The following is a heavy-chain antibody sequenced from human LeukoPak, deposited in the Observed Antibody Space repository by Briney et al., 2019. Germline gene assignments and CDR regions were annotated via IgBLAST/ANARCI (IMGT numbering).Heavy chain of an antibody. D-gene: IGHD3-10*01. Sequence: ASVKVSCKASAYTFTDYYMHWVRQAPGQGLEWMGWINPKNGGTNYAQKFQGWVTMTRDTSISTAYMELSRLGSDDTAIYYCARGASGDTMVRGVIIGMDVWGQGTTVTVSS. J-gene: IGHJ6*02. V-gene: IGHV1-2*04. CDR3: ARGASGDTMVRGVIIGMDV. CDR1: AYTFTDYY. CDR2: INPKNGGT.